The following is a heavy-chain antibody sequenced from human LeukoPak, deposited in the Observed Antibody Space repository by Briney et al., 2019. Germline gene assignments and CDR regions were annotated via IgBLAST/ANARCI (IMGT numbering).Heavy chain of an antibody. CDR2: FYYSGGT. V-gene: IGHV4-59*02. D-gene: IGHD6-19*01. CDR3: ARHSSGWHFDS. Sequence: SEALSLTCTVSGVSVSNHYWSWIRQPLGKGLEWIGWFYYSGGTYFNPSLGSRVTISADTSRNHLSLNLRSLTAADTAVYYCARHSSGWHFDSWGQGALVTVSS. CDR1: GVSVSNHY. J-gene: IGHJ4*02.